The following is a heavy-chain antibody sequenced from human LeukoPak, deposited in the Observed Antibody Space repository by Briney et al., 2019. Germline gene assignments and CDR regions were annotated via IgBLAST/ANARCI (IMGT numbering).Heavy chain of an antibody. V-gene: IGHV4-59*01. CDR3: ARTGGYNSPFSF. Sequence: LETLSLTCTVSGGSISSYYWNWVRQPPGKGLEWIGYVSYSGSTNYNPSLKSRVTISVDTSKNQFSLKLNSVTAADTAVYYCARTGGYNSPFSFWGQGALVTVSS. D-gene: IGHD5-24*01. CDR2: VSYSGST. CDR1: GGSISSYY. J-gene: IGHJ4*02.